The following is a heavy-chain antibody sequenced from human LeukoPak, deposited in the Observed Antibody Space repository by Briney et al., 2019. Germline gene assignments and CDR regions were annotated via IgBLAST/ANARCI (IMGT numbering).Heavy chain of an antibody. CDR2: ISAYNGNT. Sequence: GASVKVSCKASGYTFTSYGISWVRQAPGQGLEWMGWISAYNGNTNYAQKIQGRVTMTTDASTRTAYMELRSLRSDDTAVYYCARSTTILGWFDPWGQGTLVTVSS. D-gene: IGHD3-3*01. V-gene: IGHV1-18*01. J-gene: IGHJ5*02. CDR3: ARSTTILGWFDP. CDR1: GYTFTSYG.